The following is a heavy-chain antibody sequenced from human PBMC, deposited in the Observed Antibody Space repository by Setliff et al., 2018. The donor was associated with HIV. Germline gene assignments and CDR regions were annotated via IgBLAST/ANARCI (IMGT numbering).Heavy chain of an antibody. CDR1: GYTFTSYG. V-gene: IGHV1-18*01. D-gene: IGHD7-27*01. Sequence: ASVKVSCKASGYTFTSYGISWVRQAPGQGLEWMGWINPNSGDTKYAQKFQDRVSLTRDTSLSTAYMELSSLTSDDTAIYYCARQFSNPFDYWGQGALVTVSS. CDR3: ARQFSNPFDY. J-gene: IGHJ4*02. CDR2: INPNSGDT.